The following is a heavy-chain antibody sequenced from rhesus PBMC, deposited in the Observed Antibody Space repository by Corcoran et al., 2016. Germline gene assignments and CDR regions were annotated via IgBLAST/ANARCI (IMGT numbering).Heavy chain of an antibody. CDR3: AKNLWITDATDY. V-gene: IGHV4-81*01. J-gene: IGHJ4*01. CDR2: INGCSGIT. Sequence: QLKLQESGPGLVKPSETLPLTCAVSGASISSYYWSWIRQPPGKGLEWIGYINGCSGITTYNPSLKSRVTISKDTSKNQFSLKLNSVTAADTAVYYCAKNLWITDATDYWGQGVLVTVSS. D-gene: IGHD1-1*01. CDR1: GASISSYY.